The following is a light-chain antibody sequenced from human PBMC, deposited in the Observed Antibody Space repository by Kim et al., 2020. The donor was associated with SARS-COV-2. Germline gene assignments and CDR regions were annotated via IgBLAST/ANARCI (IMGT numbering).Light chain of an antibody. CDR1: QNSGNY. CDR3: QQSYSTLDT. CDR2: AAS. Sequence: SASVGDRVTITCRASQNSGNYLNWYQHKPGKAPKLLIYAASTLQSGVPSRFSGSGYGTDFTLTINSLQPEDFATYYCQQSYSTLDTFGQGTKLEIK. V-gene: IGKV1-39*01. J-gene: IGKJ2*01.